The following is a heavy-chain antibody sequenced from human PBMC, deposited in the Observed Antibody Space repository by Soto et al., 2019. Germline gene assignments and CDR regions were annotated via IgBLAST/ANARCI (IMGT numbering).Heavy chain of an antibody. Sequence: GGSLRLSCAASGFTFSSYAMHWVCQAPGKGLEWVAVISYDGSNKYYADSVKGRFTISRDNSKNTLYLQMNSLRAEDTAVYYCASGSTDYGDFEGGNKYWGQGTLVTVSS. J-gene: IGHJ4*02. CDR2: ISYDGSNK. CDR1: GFTFSSYA. CDR3: ASGSTDYGDFEGGNKY. D-gene: IGHD4-17*01. V-gene: IGHV3-30-3*01.